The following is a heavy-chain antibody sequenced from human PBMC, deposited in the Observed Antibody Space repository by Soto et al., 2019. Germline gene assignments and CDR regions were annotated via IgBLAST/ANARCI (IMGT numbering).Heavy chain of an antibody. Sequence: GASVEVSCKASGYTFTSYALHWVRQAPGQRLEWMGWINAGNGNTKYSQKFQGRVTITRDTSASTAYMELSSLRSEDTAVYYCARSIVVVTALDYWGQGTLVTVSS. V-gene: IGHV1-3*01. CDR1: GYTFTSYA. CDR2: INAGNGNT. CDR3: ARSIVVVTALDY. J-gene: IGHJ4*02. D-gene: IGHD2-21*02.